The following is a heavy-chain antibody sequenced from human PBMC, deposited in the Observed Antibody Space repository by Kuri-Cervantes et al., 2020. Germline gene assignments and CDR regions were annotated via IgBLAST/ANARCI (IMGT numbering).Heavy chain of an antibody. J-gene: IGHJ4*02. V-gene: IGHV4-4*02. D-gene: IGHD4-23*01. CDR1: GGSISSSNW. CDR2: IYHSGST. CDR3: ARGAGDYGGNSDY. Sequence: SETLSLTCAVSGGSISSSNWWSWVRQPPGKGLEWIGEIYHSGSTNYNPSLKSRVTISVDTSKNQFSLKLSSVTAADTAVYYCARGAGDYGGNSDYWGQGTLVTVSS.